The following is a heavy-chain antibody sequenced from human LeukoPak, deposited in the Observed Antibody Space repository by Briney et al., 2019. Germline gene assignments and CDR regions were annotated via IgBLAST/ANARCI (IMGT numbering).Heavy chain of an antibody. V-gene: IGHV1-69*13. J-gene: IGHJ4*02. Sequence: ASVKVSCKAPGGTFSSYAISWVRQAPGQGLEWMGGIIPIFGTANYAQKFQGRVTITADESTSTAYMELSSLRSEDTAVYYCARSPTGFGSHFDYWGQGTLVTVSS. CDR1: GGTFSSYA. CDR3: ARSPTGFGSHFDY. CDR2: IIPIFGTA. D-gene: IGHD1-26*01.